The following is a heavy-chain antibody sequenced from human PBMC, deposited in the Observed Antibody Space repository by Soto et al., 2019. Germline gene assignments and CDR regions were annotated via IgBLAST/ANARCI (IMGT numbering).Heavy chain of an antibody. J-gene: IGHJ6*02. Sequence: EVQLVESGGGLVQPGRSLRLSCAASGFTFDDYAMHWVRQAPGKGLEWVSGISWNSGSIVYADSVKGRFTISRDNAKNSLYLQMNSLRAEDTALYYCAKDIASLIAAAGTGDYYYGMDVWGQGTPVTVSS. CDR2: ISWNSGSI. CDR1: GFTFDDYA. CDR3: AKDIASLIAAAGTGDYYYGMDV. V-gene: IGHV3-9*01. D-gene: IGHD6-13*01.